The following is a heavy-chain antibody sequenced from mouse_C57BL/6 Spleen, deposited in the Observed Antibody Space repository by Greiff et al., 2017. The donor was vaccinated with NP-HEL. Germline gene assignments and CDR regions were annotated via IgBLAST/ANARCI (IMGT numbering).Heavy chain of an antibody. D-gene: IGHD2-5*01. CDR1: GYTFTSYW. J-gene: IGHJ4*01. V-gene: IGHV1-72*01. CDR2: IDPNSGGT. CDR3: ARRAYYSNYEDYAMDY. Sequence: QVQLQQPGAELVKPGASVKLSCKASGYTFTSYWMHWVKQRPGRGLEWIGRIDPNSGGTKYNEKFKSKATLTVDKPSSTAYMPLSSLTSEDSAGYYCARRAYYSNYEDYAMDYWGQGTSVTVSS.